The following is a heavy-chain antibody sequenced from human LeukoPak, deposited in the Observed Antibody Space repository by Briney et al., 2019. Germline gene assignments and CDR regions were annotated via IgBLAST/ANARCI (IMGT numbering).Heavy chain of an antibody. Sequence: GRSLRLSRGVSVFTLSTYGMICVLDTPRKGRESGSANSGSRDATFYADSVQGRFTISKENSNNTLYLQVNSLRAEETAGYYGASRNGSWSNNWLDPWVQATLVTDCS. J-gene: IGHJ5*02. V-gene: IGHV3-23*01. CDR3: ASRNGSWSNNWLDP. D-gene: IGHD3-10*01. CDR1: VFTLSTYG. CDR2: NSGSRDAT.